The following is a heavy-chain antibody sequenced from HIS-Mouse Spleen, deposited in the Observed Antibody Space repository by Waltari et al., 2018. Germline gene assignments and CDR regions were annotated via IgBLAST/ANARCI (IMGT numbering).Heavy chain of an antibody. V-gene: IGHV4-39*07. CDR1: GGSISSSSYY. D-gene: IGHD6-6*01. CDR3: ARDCLPGSSPIDY. Sequence: QLQLQESGPGLVKPSETLSLTCTVSGGSISSSSYYWGWIRQPPGKGLEWIGSIYYSGSTYYNPSLKSRVTISVDTSKNQFSLKLSSVTAADTAVYYCARDCLPGSSPIDYWGQGTLVTVSS. J-gene: IGHJ4*02. CDR2: IYYSGST.